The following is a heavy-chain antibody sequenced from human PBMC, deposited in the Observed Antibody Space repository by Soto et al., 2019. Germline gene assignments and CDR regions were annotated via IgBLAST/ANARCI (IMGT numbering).Heavy chain of an antibody. D-gene: IGHD6-25*01. CDR1: GYRFNTYW. J-gene: IGHJ4*02. Sequence: PGESLKISCKGSGYRFNTYWIAWVRQLPGKGLEWMGIIYPGDSDTRYSPSFQGQVTISADKSISTAYLQWSSLKASDTAMYFCARRVDSAYYYFDYWGQGTPVTVSS. CDR2: IYPGDSDT. CDR3: ARRVDSAYYYFDY. V-gene: IGHV5-51*01.